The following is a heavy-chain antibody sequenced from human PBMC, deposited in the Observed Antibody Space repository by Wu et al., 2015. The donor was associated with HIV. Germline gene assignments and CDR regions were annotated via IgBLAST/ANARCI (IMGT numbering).Heavy chain of an antibody. CDR1: GGTFSSYA. V-gene: IGHV1-69*13. J-gene: IGHJ4*02. D-gene: IGHD1-26*01. CDR3: ARDGHGGSYYLGVVLSG. CDR2: IIPIFGTA. Sequence: QVQLVQSGAEVKKPGSSVKVSCKASGGTFSSYAISWVRQAPGQGLEWMGRIIPIFGTANYAQKFQGRVTITADESTSTAYMELSSLRSEDTAVYYCARDGHGGSYYLGVVLSGWGQGTLVTVSS.